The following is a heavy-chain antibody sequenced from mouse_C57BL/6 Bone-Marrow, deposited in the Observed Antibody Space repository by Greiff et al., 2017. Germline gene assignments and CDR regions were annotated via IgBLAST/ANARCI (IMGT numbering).Heavy chain of an antibody. D-gene: IGHD2-4*01. CDR2: INPNYGTT. Sequence: EVKLQESGPELVKPGASVKISCKASGYSFIDSNMNWVKQSNGKSLEWIGVINPNYGTTSYNQKFKGKATLTVDQSSSTAYMQLNSLTSADSAVDYCARGYDYDNAMDYWGQGTSVTVSS. J-gene: IGHJ4*01. CDR3: ARGYDYDNAMDY. V-gene: IGHV1-39*01. CDR1: GYSFIDSN.